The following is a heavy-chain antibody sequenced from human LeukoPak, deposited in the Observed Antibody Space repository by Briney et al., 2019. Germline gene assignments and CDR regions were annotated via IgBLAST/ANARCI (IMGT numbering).Heavy chain of an antibody. CDR1: GYTFTGYY. V-gene: IGHV1-2*02. CDR3: ARAMTYYYDSSGYCSY. J-gene: IGHJ4*02. Sequence: ASVKVSCKASGYTFTGYYMRWVRQAPGQGLEWMGCINPNRGGKNYAQMLQSRVTMTSDTSISTSYMELSRLRSDDTAVYYCARAMTYYYDSSGYCSYWGQGTLVTVSS. D-gene: IGHD3-22*01. CDR2: INPNRGGK.